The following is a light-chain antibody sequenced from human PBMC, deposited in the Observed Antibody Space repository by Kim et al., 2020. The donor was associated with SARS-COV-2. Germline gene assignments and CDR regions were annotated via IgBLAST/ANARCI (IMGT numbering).Light chain of an antibody. J-gene: IGKJ5*01. CDR3: HQYAHSPLT. Sequence: EIVLTQSPGTLSLSPGERATLSCRASQNVDRNYLAWYQQKRGQAPRLVIYDASIRASGIPDSVSGSGSGTDFTFTISRLEPEDFAVYYCHQYAHSPLTFGQGTRLEIK. CDR1: QNVDRNY. CDR2: DAS. V-gene: IGKV3-20*01.